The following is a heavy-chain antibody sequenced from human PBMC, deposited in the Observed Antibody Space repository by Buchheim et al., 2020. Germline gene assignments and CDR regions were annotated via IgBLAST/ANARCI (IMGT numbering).Heavy chain of an antibody. CDR3: TRGDYSNFN. CDR1: GFTFSGSA. D-gene: IGHD4-11*01. Sequence: EVQLVESGGGLVQPGGSLTLSCAASGFTFSGSAMHWVRQASGKGLEWIGRSRSIANNYAPAYAASVKGRFTISRDASKNKAYLQMNSLKTEDTAIYYCTRGDYSNFNWGQGTL. CDR2: SRSIANNYAP. J-gene: IGHJ4*02. V-gene: IGHV3-73*01.